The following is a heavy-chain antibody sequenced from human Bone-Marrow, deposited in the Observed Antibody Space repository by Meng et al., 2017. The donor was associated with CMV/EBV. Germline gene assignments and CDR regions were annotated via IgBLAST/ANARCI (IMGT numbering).Heavy chain of an antibody. V-gene: IGHV4-31*02. CDR3: ARAEASGGFNYDTSGCIDC. CDR1: SSCGYY. J-gene: IGHJ4*02. CDR2: MYYSGNT. D-gene: IGHD3-22*01. Sequence: SSCGYYCSWIRQHPGKGLEWIGYMYYSGNTYYNPSLKSRVTISADTSKNQFSLKLSSVTAADTAMYYCARAEASGGFNYDTSGCIDCWGQGTLVTVSS.